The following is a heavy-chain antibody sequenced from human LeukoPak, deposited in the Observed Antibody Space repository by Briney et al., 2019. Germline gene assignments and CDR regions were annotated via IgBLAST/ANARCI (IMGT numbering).Heavy chain of an antibody. CDR1: GFTFSTYW. V-gene: IGHV3-74*01. J-gene: IGHJ4*02. CDR3: ARVATMTTIYDQYFDY. CDR2: ISGDAKSK. D-gene: IGHD5-24*01. Sequence: GGSLRLSCTAYGFTFSTYWMRWVRQAPGKGLVWVSRISGDAKSKTYADSVKGRFTISRDNAKNTLYLQMNSLRAEDTAVYYCARVATMTTIYDQYFDYWGQGILVTVSS.